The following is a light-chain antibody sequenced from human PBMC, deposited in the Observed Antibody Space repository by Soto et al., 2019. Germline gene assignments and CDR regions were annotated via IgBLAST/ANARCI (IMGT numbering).Light chain of an antibody. Sequence: QSALTQPASVSGSPGQSITISCTGTTSYVGAYNYVSWYQQHPGRAPKLLIYQVSYRPSGVSNRFSVSKSGNTAYLTISGLQAEDDADYYFSSFTTITTWVFGGGTKLTVL. CDR1: TSYVGAYNY. CDR2: QVS. V-gene: IGLV2-14*01. J-gene: IGLJ3*02. CDR3: SSFTTITTWV.